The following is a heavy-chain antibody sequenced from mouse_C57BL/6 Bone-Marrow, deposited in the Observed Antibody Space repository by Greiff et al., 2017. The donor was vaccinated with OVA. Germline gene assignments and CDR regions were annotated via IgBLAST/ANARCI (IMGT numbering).Heavy chain of an antibody. Sequence: QVQLQQPGAELVMPGASVKLSCKASGYTFTSYWMHWVKQRPGQGLEWIGEIDPSASYTNYNQKFKGKSTLTVDKSSSTAYMQLSSLTSEDSAVYYCAREDGSSDGFAYWGQGTLVTVSA. CDR3: AREDGSSDGFAY. CDR2: IDPSASYT. V-gene: IGHV1-69*01. D-gene: IGHD1-1*01. J-gene: IGHJ3*01. CDR1: GYTFTSYW.